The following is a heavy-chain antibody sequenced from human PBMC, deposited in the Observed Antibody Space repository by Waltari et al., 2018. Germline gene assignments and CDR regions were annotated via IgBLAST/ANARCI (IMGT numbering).Heavy chain of an antibody. V-gene: IGHV4-61*01. CDR1: GGSVNSASYY. D-gene: IGHD6-19*01. CDR2: IYYSGST. CDR3: ARGAGAVAGHTYFDY. J-gene: IGHJ4*02. Sequence: QVQLQESGPGLVKPSETLSLTCTVSGGSVNSASYYWTWIRQPPGKGLEWIAYIYYSGSTNYTPALKSRVTRSVDTSKNQFSLNLYSVPAADTAVYYCARGAGAVAGHTYFDYWGQGTLVTVSS.